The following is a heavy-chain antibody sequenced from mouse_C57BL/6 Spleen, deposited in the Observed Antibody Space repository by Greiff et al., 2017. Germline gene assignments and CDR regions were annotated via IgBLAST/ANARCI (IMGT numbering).Heavy chain of an antibody. CDR3: ARAGPGRGFAY. CDR2: IYPGDGDT. D-gene: IGHD4-1*01. J-gene: IGHJ3*01. Sequence: VQLQQSGPELVKPGASVKISCKASGYAFSSSWMNWVKQRPGKGLEWIGRIYPGDGDTNYNGKFKGKATLTADKSSSTAYMQLSSLRSEDSAVYFCARAGPGRGFAYWGQGTLVTVSA. V-gene: IGHV1-82*01. CDR1: GYAFSSSW.